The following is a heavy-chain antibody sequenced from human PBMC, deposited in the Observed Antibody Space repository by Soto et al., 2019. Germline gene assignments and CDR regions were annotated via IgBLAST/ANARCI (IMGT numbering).Heavy chain of an antibody. J-gene: IGHJ5*02. V-gene: IGHV1-2*07. CDR1: GYTFTDYY. CDR3: ARDSPLTTGWFDP. D-gene: IGHD4-17*01. CDR2: IDPNSGVT. Sequence: QVQLVQSGAEVKKPGASVRVSCKASGYTFTDYYLHWVRQAPGQGLEWMGWIDPNSGVTQYARKFQGRVTMTRDTSTSTAYMELSRLKSDDTAIYYCARDSPLTTGWFDPLGQGTLVTVSS.